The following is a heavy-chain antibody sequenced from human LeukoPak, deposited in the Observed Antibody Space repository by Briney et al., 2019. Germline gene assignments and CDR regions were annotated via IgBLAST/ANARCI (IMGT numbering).Heavy chain of an antibody. J-gene: IGHJ4*02. Sequence: SETLSLTCTVSGGSISSSSYYWGWIRQPPGKGLEWIGSIYYSGSTYYNPSLKSRVTISVDTSKNQFSLKLSSVTAADTAVYYCARQSRVDYYGSGSYYNRTLDYWGQGTLVTVSS. D-gene: IGHD3-10*01. CDR1: GGSISSSSYY. CDR3: ARQSRVDYYGSGSYYNRTLDY. V-gene: IGHV4-39*01. CDR2: IYYSGST.